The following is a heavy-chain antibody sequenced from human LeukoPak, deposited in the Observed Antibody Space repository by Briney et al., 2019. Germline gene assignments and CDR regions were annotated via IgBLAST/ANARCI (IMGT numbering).Heavy chain of an antibody. CDR1: GFTFSSYE. J-gene: IGHJ4*02. CDR3: AAVIDY. V-gene: IGHV3-48*03. Sequence: GALRLSCAASGFTFSSYEMNWIRQAPGKGLEWISYISNSGSTKYYADSVKGRFTISRDNAKNSVFLQMNSLRAEDTAVYYCAAVIDYWGQGTLVTVSS. CDR2: ISNSGSTK.